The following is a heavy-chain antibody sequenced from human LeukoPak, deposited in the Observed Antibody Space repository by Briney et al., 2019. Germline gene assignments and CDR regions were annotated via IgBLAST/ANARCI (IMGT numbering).Heavy chain of an antibody. CDR1: GFTFSSYS. Sequence: GGSLRLSCAASGFTFSSYSMNWVRQAPGKGLXXXXXISSSSSYIYYADSVKGRFTISRDNAKNSLYLQMNSLRAEDTAVYYCARAYYYDSSGSRTFEYWGQGTLVTVSS. J-gene: IGHJ4*02. D-gene: IGHD3-22*01. V-gene: IGHV3-21*01. CDR2: ISSSSSYI. CDR3: ARAYYYDSSGSRTFEY.